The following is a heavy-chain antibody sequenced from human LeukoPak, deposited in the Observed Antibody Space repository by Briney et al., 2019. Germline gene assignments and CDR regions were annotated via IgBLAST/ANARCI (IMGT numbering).Heavy chain of an antibody. CDR3: AREEPGIAAAGSKGGSWFDP. CDR1: GGTFSSYA. D-gene: IGHD6-13*01. Sequence: SVKVSCKASGGTFSSYAISWVRQAPGQGLEWMGGTIPIFGTANYAQKFQGRVTITTDESTSTAYMELSSLRSEDTAVYYCAREEPGIAAAGSKGGSWFDPWGQGTLVTVSS. V-gene: IGHV1-69*05. J-gene: IGHJ5*02. CDR2: TIPIFGTA.